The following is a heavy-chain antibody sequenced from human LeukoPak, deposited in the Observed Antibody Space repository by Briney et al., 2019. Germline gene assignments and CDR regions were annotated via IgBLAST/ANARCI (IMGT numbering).Heavy chain of an antibody. CDR2: FDPEDGET. CDR3: ATYSGYYYY. CDR1: GYTXTELA. V-gene: IGHV1-24*01. J-gene: IGHJ4*02. Sequence: ASVKVSCKVSGYTXTELAMHWVRQAPGEGLEWMGGFDPEDGETVYAQKFQGRVTMTEDTSTDTAYMELSSLSSEDTAVYFCATYSGYYYYWGQGTLVTVSS. D-gene: IGHD3-3*01.